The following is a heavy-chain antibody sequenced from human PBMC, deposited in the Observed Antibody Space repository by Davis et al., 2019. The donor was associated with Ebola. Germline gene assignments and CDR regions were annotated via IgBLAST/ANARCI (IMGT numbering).Heavy chain of an antibody. CDR1: GFTFGDYA. V-gene: IGHV3-9*01. CDR2: INWNSGSI. Sequence: SLKISCAASGFTFGDYAMHWVRQAPGKGLEWVSGINWNSGSIVYADSVKGRFTISRDNAKNSLYLQMNSLRTEDTAVYYCAKDLYYYDSSGYLIDVWGQGTTVTVSS. J-gene: IGHJ6*02. D-gene: IGHD3-22*01. CDR3: AKDLYYYDSSGYLIDV.